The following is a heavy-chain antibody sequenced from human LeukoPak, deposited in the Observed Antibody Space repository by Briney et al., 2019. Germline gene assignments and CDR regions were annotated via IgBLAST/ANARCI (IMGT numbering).Heavy chain of an antibody. V-gene: IGHV3-7*01. D-gene: IGHD6-13*01. CDR2: IKEDGSEK. CDR1: GFTFSNYW. J-gene: IGHJ4*02. Sequence: QPGGFLSLSCAASGFTFSNYWMSWVRQAPGKGLEWVANIKEDGSEKYYVDSVKGRFTISRDNARNSLYLQMNSLRAEDTAVYYCASGRQLGYWGQGTLVTVSS. CDR3: ASGRQLGY.